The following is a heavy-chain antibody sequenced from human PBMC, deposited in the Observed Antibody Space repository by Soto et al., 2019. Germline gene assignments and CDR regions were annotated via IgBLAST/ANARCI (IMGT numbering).Heavy chain of an antibody. V-gene: IGHV4-34*01. CDR1: GGSFSDHY. Sequence: SETLSLTCVVSGGSFSDHYCSWIRQSPGNGLEWIGEINHIGGTNYNPSLESRISMSLDTSKTEFSLKVTSVTAADTAVYYCARCNGYYSGIDSWGQGTLVTVSS. D-gene: IGHD3-22*01. CDR2: INHIGGT. CDR3: ARCNGYYSGIDS. J-gene: IGHJ4*02.